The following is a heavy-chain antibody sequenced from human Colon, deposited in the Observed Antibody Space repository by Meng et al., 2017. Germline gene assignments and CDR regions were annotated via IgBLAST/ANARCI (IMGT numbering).Heavy chain of an antibody. Sequence: QVQLQQWGAGLLKPSETLSLTCAVYGGSFSDYYWSWIRQPPGKGLEWIGEINHSGSTNYNPSLKSRVTISVDTSKNQFSLNLRSVTAADTAVYFCGRPEGRWGQGTLVTVSS. D-gene: IGHD6-6*01. CDR2: INHSGST. J-gene: IGHJ4*02. CDR3: GRPEGR. CDR1: GGSFSDYY. V-gene: IGHV4-34*01.